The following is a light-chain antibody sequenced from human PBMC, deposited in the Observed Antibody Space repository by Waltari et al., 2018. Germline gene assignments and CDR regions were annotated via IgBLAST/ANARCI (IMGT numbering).Light chain of an antibody. CDR1: SGHSNYA. CDR3: QTWGTGIRV. Sequence: QLVLTQSPSASASLGASVKLTCTLSSGHSNYAIAWHQQQPEKGPRYLMKLNSDGTHNKGDGNPVRFSRSSSGAERYLTISSLQSEDEADYYCQTWGTGIRVFGGGTKLTVL. J-gene: IGLJ3*02. V-gene: IGLV4-69*01. CDR2: LNSDGTH.